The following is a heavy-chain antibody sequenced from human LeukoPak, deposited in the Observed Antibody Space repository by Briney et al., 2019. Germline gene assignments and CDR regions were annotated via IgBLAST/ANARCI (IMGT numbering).Heavy chain of an antibody. CDR1: GFTFSSYA. V-gene: IGHV4-59*01. CDR2: IYYIGSS. D-gene: IGHD4-17*01. J-gene: IGHJ6*03. Sequence: GSLRLSCAASGFTFSSYAMSWVRQAPGKRLECFGYIYYIGSSNYNPSLKSLVTISVDTSKNQFSLKLSSVTAADTAVYYCSRLHTGPLYGDIPFYYYYYMDVWGKGTTVTISS. CDR3: SRLHTGPLYGDIPFYYYYYMDV.